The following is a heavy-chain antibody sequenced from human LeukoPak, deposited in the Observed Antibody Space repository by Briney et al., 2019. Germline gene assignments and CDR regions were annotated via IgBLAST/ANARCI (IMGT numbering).Heavy chain of an antibody. D-gene: IGHD2-2*02. V-gene: IGHV4-34*01. J-gene: IGHJ5*02. Sequence: SETLSLTCTVSGGSISGYYWSWIRQPPGKGLEWIGEINHSGSTNYNPSLKSRVTISVDTSKNQFSLKLSSVTAADTAVYYCARDVVPAAISGGWFDPWGQGTLVTVSS. CDR3: ARDVVPAAISGGWFDP. CDR1: GGSISGYY. CDR2: INHSGST.